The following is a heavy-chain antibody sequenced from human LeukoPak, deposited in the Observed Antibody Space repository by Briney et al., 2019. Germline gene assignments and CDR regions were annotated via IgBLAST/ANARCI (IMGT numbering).Heavy chain of an antibody. CDR1: GFNFSDHS. Sequence: GGSLRLSCAASGFNFSDHSMTWVRQAPGKGLEWVANIKQDGSEKYYVDSVKGRFTISRDNAKNSLYLQMNSLRAEDTAVYYCARDPNIWGQGTMVTVSS. CDR3: ARDPNI. J-gene: IGHJ3*02. V-gene: IGHV3-7*01. CDR2: IKQDGSEK.